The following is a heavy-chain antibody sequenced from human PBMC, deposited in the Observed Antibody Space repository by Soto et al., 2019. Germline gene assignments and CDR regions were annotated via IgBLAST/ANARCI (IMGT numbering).Heavy chain of an antibody. CDR1: GFRLSSYA. Sequence: AGSLRVSFVASGFRLSSYARTWVRQAPGKLLEWVSAISGSGGSTYYADSVKVRFTISRDNSKNTLYLQMNRLRADDMAVYYCAKDHYYGQWLVTAAFYIWGQGAMVTVSS. CDR2: ISGSGGST. D-gene: IGHD6-19*01. CDR3: AKDHYYGQWLVTAAFYI. J-gene: IGHJ3*02. V-gene: IGHV3-23*01.